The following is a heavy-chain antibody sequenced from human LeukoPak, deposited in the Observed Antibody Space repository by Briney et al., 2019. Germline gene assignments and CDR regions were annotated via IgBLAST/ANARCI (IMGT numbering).Heavy chain of an antibody. V-gene: IGHV3-30*02. D-gene: IGHD2-2*01. Sequence: GGSLRLSCAASGFTFSSYGMHWVRQAPGKGLEWVAFIRYDGSNKYYADSAKGRFTISRDNSKNTLYLQMNSLRAEDTAVYYCAKDSVAVIVVVPAASDFDYWGQGTLVTVSS. CDR3: AKDSVAVIVVVPAASDFDY. J-gene: IGHJ4*02. CDR1: GFTFSSYG. CDR2: IRYDGSNK.